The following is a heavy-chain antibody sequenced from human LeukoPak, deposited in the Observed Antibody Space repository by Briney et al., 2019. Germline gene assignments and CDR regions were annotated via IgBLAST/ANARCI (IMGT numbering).Heavy chain of an antibody. Sequence: GGSLRLSCAASGFTFSSYSMNWVRQAPGKGLEWVSYISSRSSTIYYADSVKGRFTISRDNAKNSLYLQMNGLRAEDTAVYYCARVSSTFLGDSGYDYSGADYWGQGTLVTVSS. J-gene: IGHJ4*02. CDR2: ISSRSSTI. V-gene: IGHV3-48*01. D-gene: IGHD5-12*01. CDR1: GFTFSSYS. CDR3: ARVSSTFLGDSGYDYSGADY.